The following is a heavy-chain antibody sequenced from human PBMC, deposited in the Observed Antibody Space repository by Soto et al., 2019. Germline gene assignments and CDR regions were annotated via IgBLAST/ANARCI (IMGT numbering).Heavy chain of an antibody. CDR1: GFTFTNYW. Sequence: ELQLVESGGGLVQPGGSLRLSCTASGFTFTNYWMHWVRQAPGKGLVWVSRASINATTTSYADSVKGRFSISRDNAKNTLYLQMNNLRVEDTAIYYCARTPKYCTSTNCYVMAFDSWGQGALVTVSS. J-gene: IGHJ4*02. CDR3: ARTPKYCTSTNCYVMAFDS. D-gene: IGHD2-2*01. CDR2: ASINATTT. V-gene: IGHV3-74*01.